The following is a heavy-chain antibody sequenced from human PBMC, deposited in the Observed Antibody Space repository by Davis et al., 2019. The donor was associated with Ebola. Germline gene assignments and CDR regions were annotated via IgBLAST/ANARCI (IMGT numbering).Heavy chain of an antibody. J-gene: IGHJ4*02. D-gene: IGHD6-6*01. CDR1: GGSISSSNW. Sequence: MPGGSLRLSCAVSGGSISSSNWWSWVRQPPGKGLEWVGEIYHSGSTNYNPSLKSRVTISVDKSKNQFPLKLSSVTAADTAVYYCATRTIAARPRDYWGQGTLVTVSS. V-gene: IGHV4-4*02. CDR2: IYHSGST. CDR3: ATRTIAARPRDY.